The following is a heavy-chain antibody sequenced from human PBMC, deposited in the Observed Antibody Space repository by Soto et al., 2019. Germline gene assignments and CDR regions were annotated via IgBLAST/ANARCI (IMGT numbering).Heavy chain of an antibody. Sequence: PGGSLRLSCAVAGYTFANHWMHWVRQAPGKGLEWVSRMNSDGSLINYTDSVKGRFTVSRDNARNTLYLQMNSLSVEDTAVYYCATAEVDYWGPGTLVTVSS. CDR3: ATAEVDY. V-gene: IGHV3-74*01. J-gene: IGHJ4*02. CDR1: GYTFANHW. CDR2: MNSDGSLI.